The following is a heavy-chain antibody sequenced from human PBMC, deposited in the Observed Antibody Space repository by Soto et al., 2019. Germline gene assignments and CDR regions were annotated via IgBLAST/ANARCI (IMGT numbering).Heavy chain of an antibody. D-gene: IGHD7-27*01. CDR2: IYFTGST. CDR1: GDSMSSHY. V-gene: IGHV4-59*08. J-gene: IGHJ4*02. Sequence: PSETLSLTCTVSGDSMSSHYWNWVRQTPGKGLEWIGCIYFTGSTIYNPSLESRVTMSVDTSKNQFSLKLSSVTAADTAVYYCARRWGRTFDYWGQGTLVTVSS. CDR3: ARRWGRTFDY.